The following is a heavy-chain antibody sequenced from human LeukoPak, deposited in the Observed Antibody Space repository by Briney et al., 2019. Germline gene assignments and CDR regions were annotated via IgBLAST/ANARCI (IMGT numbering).Heavy chain of an antibody. J-gene: IGHJ4*02. D-gene: IGHD2-15*01. CDR3: AKGVIRLVVASFGY. CDR1: GFTFSSYA. V-gene: IGHV3-23*01. CDR2: ISGSGGST. Sequence: GDSLRLSCAASGFTFSSYAMSWVRQAPGKGLEWVSAISGSGGSTYYADSVKGRFTISRDNSKNTLYLQMNSLRAEDTAVYYCAKGVIRLVVASFGYWGQGTLVTVSS.